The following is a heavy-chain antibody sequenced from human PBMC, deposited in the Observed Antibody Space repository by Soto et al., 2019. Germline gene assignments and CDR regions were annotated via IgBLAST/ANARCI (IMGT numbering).Heavy chain of an antibody. D-gene: IGHD3-9*01. Sequence: QITLKESGPTLVKPTQTLTLTCTFSGFSLSTTGVAVGWIRQPPGKALEWLALIYWDDDKRYSPSLKSRLIITKDTSKNQVVLTMTNMDPMDAATYYCERTYYDILTGYYNPWYFDLWGRGTLVTVSS. CDR3: ERTYYDILTGYYNPWYFDL. V-gene: IGHV2-5*02. CDR2: IYWDDDK. CDR1: GFSLSTTGVA. J-gene: IGHJ2*01.